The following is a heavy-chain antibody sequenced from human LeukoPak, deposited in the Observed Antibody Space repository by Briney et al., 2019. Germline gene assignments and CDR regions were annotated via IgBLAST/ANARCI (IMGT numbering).Heavy chain of an antibody. CDR3: VVTIGMNYFDY. CDR2: ISGSGSDT. V-gene: IGHV3-23*01. D-gene: IGHD5-24*01. Sequence: GGSLRLSYTASGFTFNNYAMSWVRQAPGKGLEWVSTISGSGSDTYYADSVKGRFTISRDDSKNTLYLQMNSLRAEDTALYYCVVTIGMNYFDYWGQGTLVTVSS. CDR1: GFTFNNYA. J-gene: IGHJ4*02.